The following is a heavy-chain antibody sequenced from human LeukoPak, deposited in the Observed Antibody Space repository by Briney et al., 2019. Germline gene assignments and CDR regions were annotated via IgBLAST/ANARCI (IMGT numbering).Heavy chain of an antibody. Sequence: GGSLGLSCAASGFIFSSYAISWVRQAPGKGLEWVSGIRTSGDTFYADSVKGRLTISRDISKNTVYLQMNSLRAEDSAVYYCATLSYDVWTGINWFDPWGQGTLVTVSS. CDR1: GFIFSSYA. CDR2: IRTSGDT. V-gene: IGHV3-23*01. D-gene: IGHD3-3*01. CDR3: ATLSYDVWTGINWFDP. J-gene: IGHJ5*02.